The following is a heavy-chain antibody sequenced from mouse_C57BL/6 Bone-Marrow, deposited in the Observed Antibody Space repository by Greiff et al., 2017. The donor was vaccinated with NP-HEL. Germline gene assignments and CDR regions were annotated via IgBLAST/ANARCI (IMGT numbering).Heavy chain of an antibody. CDR2: IYPGDGDT. CDR1: GYAFSSYW. D-gene: IGHD1-1*01. CDR3: ARYYGSSYYFDY. Sequence: QVQLQQSGAELVKPGASVKISCKASGYAFSSYWMNWVKQRPGKGLEWIGQIYPGDGDTNYNGKFKGKATLTADKSSSTAYMQLSRLTSEDAAVYFCARYYGSSYYFDYWGQGTTRTVSS. J-gene: IGHJ2*01. V-gene: IGHV1-80*01.